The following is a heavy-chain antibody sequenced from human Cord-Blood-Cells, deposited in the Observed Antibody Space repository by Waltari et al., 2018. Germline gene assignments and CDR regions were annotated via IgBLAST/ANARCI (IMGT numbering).Heavy chain of an antibody. CDR1: GGSISSYY. J-gene: IGHJ6*03. CDR2: IYTSGST. D-gene: IGHD7-27*01. V-gene: IGHV4-4*07. CDR3: ARDRYKPSGDQNYYYYMDV. Sequence: QVQLQESGPGLVKPSETLSLTCTVSGGSISSYYWSWIRQPAGKGLEWIGRIYTSGSTNYNPSLKSRVTMSVDTSKNQFSLKLSSVTAADTAVYYCARDRYKPSGDQNYYYYMDVWGKGTTVTVSS.